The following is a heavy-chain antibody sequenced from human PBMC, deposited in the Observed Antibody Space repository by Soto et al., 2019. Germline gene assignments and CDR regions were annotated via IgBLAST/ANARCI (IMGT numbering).Heavy chain of an antibody. J-gene: IGHJ4*02. CDR2: IYYSGST. D-gene: IGHD3-3*01. V-gene: IGHV4-59*01. Sequence: QVQLQESGPGLVKPSETLSLTCTVSGGSISSYYWSWIRQPPGKGLEWIGYIYYSGSTNYNPSLKSRATISVDTSKNQFSLKLSSVTAADTAVYYCARGGDDFLEWLSPFDYWGQGTLVTVSS. CDR3: ARGGDDFLEWLSPFDY. CDR1: GGSISSYY.